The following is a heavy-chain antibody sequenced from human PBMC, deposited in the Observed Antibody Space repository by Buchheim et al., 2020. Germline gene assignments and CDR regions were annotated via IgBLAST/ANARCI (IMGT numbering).Heavy chain of an antibody. V-gene: IGHV4-59*01. CDR1: GGSINSYY. D-gene: IGHD2-2*01. Sequence: QVQLQESGPGLVKPSETLSLTCAVSGGSINSYYWSWIRQPPGKGLEWIGYIYYSGSTNYNPSLKSRVTILVDTSKNQFSLKLNSVTAADTAVYYCARTWGGSRADYWGQGTL. CDR2: IYYSGST. J-gene: IGHJ4*02. CDR3: ARTWGGSRADY.